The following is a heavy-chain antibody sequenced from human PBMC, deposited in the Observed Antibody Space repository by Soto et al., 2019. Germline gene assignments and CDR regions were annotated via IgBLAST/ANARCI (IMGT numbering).Heavy chain of an antibody. CDR3: ARVKYYYGSGSYSKGDFDY. Sequence: PSETLSLTCTVSGGSISSSRCHWGWIRQPPGKGLEWIASIKYSGSTFYNPSLKSRVTISVDTSKNQFSLKLSSVTAADTAVYYCARVKYYYGSGSYSKGDFDYWGQGTLVTVSS. V-gene: IGHV4-39*07. CDR1: GGSISSSRCH. CDR2: IKYSGST. D-gene: IGHD3-10*01. J-gene: IGHJ4*02.